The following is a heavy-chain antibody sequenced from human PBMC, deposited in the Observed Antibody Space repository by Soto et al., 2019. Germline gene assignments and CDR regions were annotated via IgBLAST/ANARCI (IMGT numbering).Heavy chain of an antibody. CDR3: ARERSYDSSGYYYPLHAFDI. D-gene: IGHD3-22*01. CDR2: ISSSSSYI. CDR1: GFTFSSYS. Sequence: EVQLVESGGGLVKPGGSLRLSCAASGFTFSSYSMNWVRQAPGKGLEWVSSISSSSSYIYYADSVKGRFTISRDNAKNSLYRQMNSLRAEDTAVYYCARERSYDSSGYYYPLHAFDIWGQGTMVTVSS. V-gene: IGHV3-21*01. J-gene: IGHJ3*02.